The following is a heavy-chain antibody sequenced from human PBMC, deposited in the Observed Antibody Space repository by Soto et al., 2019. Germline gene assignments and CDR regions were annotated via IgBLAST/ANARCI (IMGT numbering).Heavy chain of an antibody. CDR2: INSDGSST. J-gene: IGHJ6*02. V-gene: IGHV3-74*01. CDR3: ARGRLGVVIDGMDV. D-gene: IGHD3-3*01. Sequence: EVQLVESGGGLVQPGGSLRLSCAASGFPFSSYWMHWVRQAPGKGLVWVSRINSDGSSTSYADSVKGRFTISRDNAKNTLYLAMNSLRAEDTAVYYCARGRLGVVIDGMDVWGQGTTVTVSS. CDR1: GFPFSSYW.